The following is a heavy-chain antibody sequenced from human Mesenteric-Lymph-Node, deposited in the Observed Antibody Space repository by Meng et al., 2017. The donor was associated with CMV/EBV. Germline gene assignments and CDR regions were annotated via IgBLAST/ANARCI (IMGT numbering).Heavy chain of an antibody. CDR2: ISSDGSTT. V-gene: IGHV3-74*01. CDR1: GFSFSNYW. J-gene: IGHJ5*02. Sequence: GESLKISCVASGFSFSNYWMHWVRQAPGKGLVWVSRISSDGSTTDYADAVKGRFTISRANAKNTLYLQMNSLRAEDTAVYYCARKNSGADLDLWGQGTLVTVSS. D-gene: IGHD6-19*01. CDR3: ARKNSGADLDL.